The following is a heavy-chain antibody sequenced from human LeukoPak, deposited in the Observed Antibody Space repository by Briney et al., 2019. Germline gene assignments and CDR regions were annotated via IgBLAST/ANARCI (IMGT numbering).Heavy chain of an antibody. CDR2: INPSGGST. Sequence: ASVKVSCKASGYTFTSYYMHWVRQAPGQGLEWMGIINPSGGSTSYAQKFQGRVTMTRVTSTSTVYMELSSLRSEDTAVYYCAREDVPYYFDYWGQGTLVTVSS. J-gene: IGHJ4*02. CDR3: AREDVPYYFDY. CDR1: GYTFTSYY. V-gene: IGHV1-46*01.